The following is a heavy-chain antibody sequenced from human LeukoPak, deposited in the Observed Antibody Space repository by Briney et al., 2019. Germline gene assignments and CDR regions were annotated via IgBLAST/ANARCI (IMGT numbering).Heavy chain of an antibody. CDR3: ARESVVRGITYFDY. J-gene: IGHJ4*02. D-gene: IGHD3-10*01. Sequence: KPSETLSLTCTVSGGSISSYYWSWIRQPPGKGLEWIGYIYYSGSTKYNPSVKSRVTISVDTSKNQFSLRLSSVTAADTAVYYCARESVVRGITYFDYWGQGTLVTVSS. V-gene: IGHV4-59*01. CDR1: GGSISSYY. CDR2: IYYSGST.